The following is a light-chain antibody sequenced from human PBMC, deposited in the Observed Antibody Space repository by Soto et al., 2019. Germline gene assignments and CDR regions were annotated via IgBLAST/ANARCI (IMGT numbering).Light chain of an antibody. J-gene: IGKJ2*01. CDR1: QSISSY. Sequence: DIQMTQSPSSLSASVGDRVTITCRASQSISSYLNWYQQKPGKAPKLLIYAASSLQSGVPSRVSRSLSGTDFTLTISSLQPEDFVTYYCQQSYSTPQYTFGQGTKMEIK. CDR2: AAS. CDR3: QQSYSTPQYT. V-gene: IGKV1-39*01.